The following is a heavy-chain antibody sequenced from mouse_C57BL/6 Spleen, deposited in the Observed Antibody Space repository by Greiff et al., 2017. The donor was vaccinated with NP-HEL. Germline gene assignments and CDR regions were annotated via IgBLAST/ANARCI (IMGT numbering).Heavy chain of an antibody. V-gene: IGHV1-7*01. CDR2: INPSSGYT. D-gene: IGHD2-3*01. Sequence: QVQLQQSGAELAKPGASVKLSCKASGYTFTSYWMHWVNQRPGQGLEWIGYINPSSGYTKYNQKFKDKATLTADKSSSTAYMQLSSLTYEDSAVYYCARGYDGYYEYFDYWGQGTTLTVSS. CDR3: ARGYDGYYEYFDY. J-gene: IGHJ2*01. CDR1: GYTFTSYW.